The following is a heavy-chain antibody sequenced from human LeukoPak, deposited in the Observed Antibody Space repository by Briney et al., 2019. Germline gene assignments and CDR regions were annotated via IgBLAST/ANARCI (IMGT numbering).Heavy chain of an antibody. CDR2: IYYSGST. D-gene: IGHD3-10*01. CDR3: ARVGGSGSYSYYYYMDV. V-gene: IGHV4-59*01. Sequence: SETLSLTYTVSGGSISSYYWSWIRQPPGKGLEWIGYIYYSGSTNYNPSLKSRVTISVDTSKNQFSLKLSSVTAADTAVYYCARVGGSGSYSYYYYMDVWGKGTTVTISS. CDR1: GGSISSYY. J-gene: IGHJ6*03.